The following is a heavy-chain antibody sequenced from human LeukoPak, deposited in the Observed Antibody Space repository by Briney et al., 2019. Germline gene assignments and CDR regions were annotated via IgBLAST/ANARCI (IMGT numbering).Heavy chain of an antibody. CDR2: ISNGRGNR. CDR1: EFTFSSYS. V-gene: IGHV3-48*01. J-gene: IGHJ6*03. Sequence: GGSLRLSCVASEFTFSSYSMIWVRQAPGKGLEWISYISNGRGNRYYADSVKGRFTISRDNAKNLLYLQMNNLRADDTAVYYCARAAKWEFYHYYMDVWGKGTTVALSS. CDR3: ARAAKWEFYHYYMDV. D-gene: IGHD1-26*01.